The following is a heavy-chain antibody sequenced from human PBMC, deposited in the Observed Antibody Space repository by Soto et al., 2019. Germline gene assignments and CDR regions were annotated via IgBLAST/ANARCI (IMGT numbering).Heavy chain of an antibody. CDR2: ISGSGGST. CDR3: SSDFFNYYDSSGYPLYYYGMDV. V-gene: IGHV3-23*01. D-gene: IGHD3-22*01. Sequence: GGSLRLSCAASGFTFSSYAMSWVCQAPGKGLEWVSAISGSGGSTYYADSVKGRFTISRDNSKNTLYLQMNSLRAEDTAVYYCSSDFFNYYDSSGYPLYYYGMDVWGQGTTVTVSS. CDR1: GFTFSSYA. J-gene: IGHJ6*02.